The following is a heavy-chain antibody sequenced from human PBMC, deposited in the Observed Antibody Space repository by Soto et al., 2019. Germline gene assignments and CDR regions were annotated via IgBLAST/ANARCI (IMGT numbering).Heavy chain of an antibody. CDR2: IRSKANSYAT. V-gene: IGHV3-73*01. CDR1: GFTFSGSA. Sequence: GGSLRLSCAASGFTFSGSAMHWVRQASGKGLEWVGRIRSKANSYATAYAASVKGRFTISSDDSKNTAYLQMNSLKTEDTAVYYCTRHLWVVGDDAFDIWGQGTMVTVSS. CDR3: TRHLWVVGDDAFDI. D-gene: IGHD2-15*01. J-gene: IGHJ3*02.